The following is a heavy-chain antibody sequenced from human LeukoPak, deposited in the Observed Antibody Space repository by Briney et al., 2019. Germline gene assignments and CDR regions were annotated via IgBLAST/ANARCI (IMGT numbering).Heavy chain of an antibody. CDR2: INHSGST. D-gene: IGHD1-26*01. V-gene: IGHV4-34*01. J-gene: IGHJ4*02. Sequence: SETLSLTCAVYGGSFSGYYWSWISQPPGKGLEWIGEINHSGSTNYNPSLKSRVTISVDTSKNQFSLKLSSVTAADTAVYYCARGHRRNTVQWVYWGQGTLVTVSS. CDR1: GGSFSGYY. CDR3: ARGHRRNTVQWVY.